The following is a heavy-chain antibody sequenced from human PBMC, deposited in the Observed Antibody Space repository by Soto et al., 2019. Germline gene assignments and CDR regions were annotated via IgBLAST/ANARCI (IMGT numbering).Heavy chain of an antibody. D-gene: IGHD3-10*01. J-gene: IGHJ5*02. CDR3: ARDRRTVRGVIPMGPYNWFDP. CDR2: INPSGGST. Sequence: ASVKVSCKASGYTFTSYYMHWVRQAPGQGLEWMGIINPSGGSTSYAQKFQGRVTMTRDTSTSTVYMELSSLRSEDTAVYYCARDRRTVRGVIPMGPYNWFDPWGQGTLVTVS. V-gene: IGHV1-46*01. CDR1: GYTFTSYY.